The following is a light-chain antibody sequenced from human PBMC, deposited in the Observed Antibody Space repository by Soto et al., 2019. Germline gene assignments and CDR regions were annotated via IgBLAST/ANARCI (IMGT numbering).Light chain of an antibody. V-gene: IGKV1-39*01. CDR3: QQSYSSPWT. CDR2: AAS. CDR1: QSIFNY. Sequence: DIQVTQSPSSLSASVGDRVTITCRASQSIFNYLNWYQQKPGKAPKLLIYAASSLQSGVPSRFSCGGAGTDFTLTISSLQPEDFATYYCQQSYSSPWTFGLGTKVEIK. J-gene: IGKJ1*01.